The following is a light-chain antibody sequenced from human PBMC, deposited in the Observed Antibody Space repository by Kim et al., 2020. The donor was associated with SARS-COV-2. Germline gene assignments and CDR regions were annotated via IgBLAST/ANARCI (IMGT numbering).Light chain of an antibody. CDR3: QEYNSAPLT. Sequence: DIQMTQSPSSLSASVGDRVIITCRASQDISDSVAWYQQRPGKVPTLLIYGASTLQSGVPSRFSGSRFGADFTLTISSVQPEDFATYYCQEYNSAPLTFGGGTKVDIK. J-gene: IGKJ4*01. V-gene: IGKV1-27*01. CDR1: QDISDS. CDR2: GAS.